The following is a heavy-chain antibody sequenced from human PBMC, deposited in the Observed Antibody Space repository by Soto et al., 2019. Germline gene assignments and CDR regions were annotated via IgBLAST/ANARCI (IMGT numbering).Heavy chain of an antibody. CDR2: INAGNGNT. CDR1: GYTFINYE. Sequence: GASVKVSCKASGYTFINYEMHWVRQAPGQRLEWMGWINAGNGNTKSSQKFQGRVTITRDTSASTAYMELSSLRSEDTAVYYCARVSGWYHLDYWGQGTLVTVS. V-gene: IGHV1-3*01. J-gene: IGHJ4*02. CDR3: ARVSGWYHLDY. D-gene: IGHD6-19*01.